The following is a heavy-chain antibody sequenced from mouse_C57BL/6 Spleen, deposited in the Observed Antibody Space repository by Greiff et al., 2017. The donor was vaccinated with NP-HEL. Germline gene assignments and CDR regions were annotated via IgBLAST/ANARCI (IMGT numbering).Heavy chain of an antibody. D-gene: IGHD2-4*01. CDR2: IWSGGST. CDR3: ARKNDYDGWYFDV. J-gene: IGHJ1*03. CDR1: GFSLTSYG. V-gene: IGHV2-2*01. Sequence: VQLQQSGPGLVQPSQSLSITCTVSGFSLTSYGVHWVRQSPGKGLEWLGVIWSGGSTDYNAAFISRLSISKDNYKSQVFFKMNSLQADDTAIYYCARKNDYDGWYFDVWGTGTTVTVSS.